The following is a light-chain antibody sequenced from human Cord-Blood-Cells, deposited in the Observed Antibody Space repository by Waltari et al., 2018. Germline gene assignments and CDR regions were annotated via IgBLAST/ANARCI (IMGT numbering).Light chain of an antibody. Sequence: QSALTQPASVSGSPGQSITISCTGTSSDVGGYNYVSWYQEHPGKAPKLMIYVVTNRPSGVSNRFACSKSGNTASLTISGLQAEDEADYYCSSYTSSITLVFGTGTKVTVL. CDR1: SSDVGGYNY. J-gene: IGLJ1*01. CDR3: SSYTSSITLV. V-gene: IGLV2-14*03. CDR2: VVT.